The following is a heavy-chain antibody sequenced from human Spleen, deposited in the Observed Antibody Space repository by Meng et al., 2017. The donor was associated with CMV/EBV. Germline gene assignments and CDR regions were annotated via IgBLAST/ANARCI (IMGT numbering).Heavy chain of an antibody. CDR3: AKLIAAPKPYYFDY. CDR1: GFTFSSYA. V-gene: IGHV3-30-3*02. J-gene: IGHJ4*02. Sequence: GESLKISCAASGFTFSSYAMHWVRQAPGKGLEWVAVTSYDGSNKYYADSVKGRFTISRDNSKNTLYLQMNSLKAEDTAVYYCAKLIAAPKPYYFDYWGQGTLVTVSS. CDR2: TSYDGSNK. D-gene: IGHD6-6*01.